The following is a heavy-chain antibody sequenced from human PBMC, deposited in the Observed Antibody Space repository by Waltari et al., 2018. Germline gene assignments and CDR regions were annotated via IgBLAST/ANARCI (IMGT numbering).Heavy chain of an antibody. CDR1: GGTFSRYT. CDR3: ARDLPRNSSGWLSYLCSDY. J-gene: IGHJ4*02. D-gene: IGHD6-19*01. V-gene: IGHV1-69*08. Sequence: QVQLVQSGAEVKKPGSSVKVSCKASGGTFSRYTISGVRQAPGQGVEWMGRIIPILGIANYAQKFQGRVTITADKSTSTAYMELSSLRSEDTAVYYCARDLPRNSSGWLSYLCSDYWGQGTLVTVSS. CDR2: IIPILGIA.